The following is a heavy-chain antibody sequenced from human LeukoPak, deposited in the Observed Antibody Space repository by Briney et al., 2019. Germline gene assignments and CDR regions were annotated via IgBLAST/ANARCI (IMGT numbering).Heavy chain of an antibody. CDR3: ARNRRGSDFS. Sequence: SETLSLTCTVSGGSISSSSYYWGWIRQPPGKGLEWIGSIYYSGSTYYNPSLKSRVTISVDTSKNQFSLKLSSVTAADTAVYYCARNRRGSDFSWGQGTLVTVSS. CDR2: IYYSGST. J-gene: IGHJ4*02. CDR1: GGSISSSSYY. D-gene: IGHD4-11*01. V-gene: IGHV4-39*07.